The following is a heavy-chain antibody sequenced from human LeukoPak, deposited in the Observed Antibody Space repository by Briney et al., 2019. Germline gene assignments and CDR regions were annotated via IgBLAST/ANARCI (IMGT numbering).Heavy chain of an antibody. V-gene: IGHV4-59*12. CDR1: GGSISGYH. J-gene: IGHJ6*02. D-gene: IGHD6-19*01. Sequence: SETLSLTCNVSGGSISGYHWSWIRQPPGKGLEWLGYIYYSGSSNYNPSLKSRVTMSADTSKNQFSLKLSSVTAADTAVYYCARTPPRRIAVAVGMDVWGQGTTVTVSS. CDR2: IYYSGSS. CDR3: ARTPPRRIAVAVGMDV.